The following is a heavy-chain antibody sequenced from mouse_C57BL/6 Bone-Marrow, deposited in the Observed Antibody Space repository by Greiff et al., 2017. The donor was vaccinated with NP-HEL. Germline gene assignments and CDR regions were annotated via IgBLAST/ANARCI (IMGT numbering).Heavy chain of an antibody. J-gene: IGHJ1*03. V-gene: IGHV7-1*01. CDR3: ARDPSGGYFDV. CDR1: GFTFSDFY. Sequence: EVKLMESGGGLVQSGRSLRLSCATSGFTFSDFYMEWVRQAPGNGLEWIAASSNKANDYTTEYSASGKGRFIVSRDTSQSILHLQMNALRAEDTAIYYCARDPSGGYFDVWGTGTTVTVSS. D-gene: IGHD2-10*02. CDR2: SSNKANDYTT.